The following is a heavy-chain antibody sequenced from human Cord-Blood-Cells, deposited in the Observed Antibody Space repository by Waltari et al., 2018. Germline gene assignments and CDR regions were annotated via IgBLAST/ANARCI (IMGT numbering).Heavy chain of an antibody. Sequence: QVQLQQWGAGLLKPSEPLSLTCAVHVWSFSGYYWSWIRQPPGKGLEWIGEINHSGSTNYNPSLKSRVTISVDTSKNQFSLKLSSVTAADTAVYYCARDSQLGMGAFDIWGQGTMVTVSS. J-gene: IGHJ3*02. V-gene: IGHV4-34*01. D-gene: IGHD7-27*01. CDR3: ARDSQLGMGAFDI. CDR2: INHSGST. CDR1: VWSFSGYY.